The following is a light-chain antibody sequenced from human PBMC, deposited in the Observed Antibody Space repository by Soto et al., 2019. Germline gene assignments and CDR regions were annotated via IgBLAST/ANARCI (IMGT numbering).Light chain of an antibody. CDR2: DAS. J-gene: IGKJ5*01. V-gene: IGKV1-33*01. CDR1: QNINNY. Sequence: LQMTQSPSSLSASVGDRVTITCQASQNINNYLNWYQQKPGRAPKLLIYDASNLEAGVPSRFRGSGSGTDFTFTISRLQPEDIATYYCQQYENLPTFGQGTRLEI. CDR3: QQYENLPT.